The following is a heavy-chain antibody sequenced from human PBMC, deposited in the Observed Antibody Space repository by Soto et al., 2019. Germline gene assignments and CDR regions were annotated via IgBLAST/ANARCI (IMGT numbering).Heavy chain of an antibody. CDR1: RYIFTGYY. D-gene: IGHD2-2*01. Sequence: ASVKVSCKTSRYIFTGYYMHWVRQAPGQGLEWMGWINPNSGDTNYAQRFKGRVSMTSDTSINTAYLELSRLRPGDTAVFFCARSHFAYHSRAMDASGPGPTVTVS. CDR3: ARSHFAYHSRAMDA. CDR2: INPNSGDT. V-gene: IGHV1-2*02. J-gene: IGHJ6*02.